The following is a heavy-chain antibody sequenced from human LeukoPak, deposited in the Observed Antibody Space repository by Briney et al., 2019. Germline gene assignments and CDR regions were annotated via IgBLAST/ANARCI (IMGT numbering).Heavy chain of an antibody. Sequence: GGSLRLSCAASGFTFSSYAMHWVRQAPGKGLEWVAVISYDGSNKYYADSVKGRFSLSRDNSKNTLSLQMNSLRAEDTAVYYCARDPDYYGSSGSFDYWGQGSLVTVYS. D-gene: IGHD3-22*01. CDR3: ARDPDYYGSSGSFDY. CDR1: GFTFSSYA. CDR2: ISYDGSNK. V-gene: IGHV3-30-3*01. J-gene: IGHJ4*02.